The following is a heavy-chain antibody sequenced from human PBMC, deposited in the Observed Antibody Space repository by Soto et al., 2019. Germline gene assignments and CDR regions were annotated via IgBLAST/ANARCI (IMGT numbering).Heavy chain of an antibody. V-gene: IGHV1-18*01. J-gene: IGHJ4*02. CDR2: ISAYNGNT. CDR1: GYTFTSYG. Sequence: QVQLVQSGAEVKKPGASVKVSCKASGYTFTSYGISWVRQAPGQGLEWMGWISAYNGNTKYAQKIQGRVTMTTDTSTGTAYMELRGLRSADTAVYYCARDSPPVDYWGQGTLVTVSS. CDR3: ARDSPPVDY.